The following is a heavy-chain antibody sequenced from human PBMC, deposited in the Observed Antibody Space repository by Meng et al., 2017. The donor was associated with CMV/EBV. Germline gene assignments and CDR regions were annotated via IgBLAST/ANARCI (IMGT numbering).Heavy chain of an antibody. J-gene: IGHJ4*02. CDR3: ARDRNRNLDY. CDR2: IYYVGSA. Sequence: SETLSLTCTVSGGSISSGDYYWSWIRQPPGKGLEWIGYIYYVGSANYGRSLSGRVTISMDTSKNQFSLKVSPVTTADTAMYYCARDRNRNLDYWGQGTLVTVSS. V-gene: IGHV4-61*08. CDR1: GGSISSGDYY.